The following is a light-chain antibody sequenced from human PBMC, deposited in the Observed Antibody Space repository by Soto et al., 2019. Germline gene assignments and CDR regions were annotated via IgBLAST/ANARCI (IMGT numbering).Light chain of an antibody. CDR2: GAS. CDR1: QTVTSNY. CDR3: QQYLSLPVT. J-gene: IGKJ2*01. V-gene: IGKV3-20*01. Sequence: EVVLTQSPGTLSLSPGERATLSCRASQTVTSNYLAWYQQKPGQAPRLLIYGASSRATDIPHRLSGSGSGTDFTLTISRLEPEDFALYYCQQYLSLPVTFGQGTKLEIK.